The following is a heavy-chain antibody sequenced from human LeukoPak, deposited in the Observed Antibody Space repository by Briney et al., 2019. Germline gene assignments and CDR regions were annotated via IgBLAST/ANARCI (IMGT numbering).Heavy chain of an antibody. Sequence: GGSLRLSCAASGFTFSSYSMNWVRQAPGKGLEWVSSISSSSSYIYYADSVKGRFTISRDNAKNSLYLQMNSLRAEDTAVYYCVRVAAVTGSRYFDSWGQGTLVTVST. CDR2: ISSSSSYI. D-gene: IGHD6-19*01. CDR1: GFTFSSYS. CDR3: VRVAAVTGSRYFDS. J-gene: IGHJ4*02. V-gene: IGHV3-21*01.